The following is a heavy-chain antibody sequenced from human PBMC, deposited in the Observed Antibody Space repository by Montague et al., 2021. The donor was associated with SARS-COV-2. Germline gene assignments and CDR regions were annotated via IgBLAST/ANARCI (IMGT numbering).Heavy chain of an antibody. CDR3: ARHYGSSLDS. J-gene: IGHJ4*02. D-gene: IGHD4-17*01. V-gene: IGHV4-39*01. CDR2: ISYSVTT. CDR1: GGSISCTTYR. Sequence: SETLSLTCTVSGGSISCTTYRWGWIRQPPGKFLEWIGFISYSVTTFYNPSLKSRISMSVDTPKSQFSLNLTSVTAADTAVYYCARHYGSSLDSWGQGILV.